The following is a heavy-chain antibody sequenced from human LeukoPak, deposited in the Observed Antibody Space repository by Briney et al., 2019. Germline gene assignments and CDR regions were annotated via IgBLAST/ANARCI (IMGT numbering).Heavy chain of an antibody. CDR3: AKGDYYGSGSYSVLSSFDS. D-gene: IGHD3-10*01. J-gene: IGHJ4*02. V-gene: IGHV3-23*01. Sequence: GGSLRLFCAASGFTFTFYAMSWVRQASGKGLEWVSAISGNCSTTFYADSVKGRFTISRDNSKHTLYLQMNSLRAEDTAVYYCAKGDYYGSGSYSVLSSFDSWGQGSLVTVSS. CDR2: ISGNCSTT. CDR1: GFTFTFYA.